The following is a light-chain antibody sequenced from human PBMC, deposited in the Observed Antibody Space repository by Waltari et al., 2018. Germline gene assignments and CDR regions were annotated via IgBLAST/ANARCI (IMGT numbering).Light chain of an antibody. V-gene: IGKV3-15*01. CDR1: QSVSSS. Sequence: EIVMTQSPATLSLSPGERATLSCRASQSVSSSLAWYQQKPGQAPRLLIYGASSRATGIPDRFSGSGSGTDFTLTISSLGAEDVAVYYCLQRSNWPHSFGQGTKVEIK. CDR2: GAS. J-gene: IGKJ2*03. CDR3: LQRSNWPHS.